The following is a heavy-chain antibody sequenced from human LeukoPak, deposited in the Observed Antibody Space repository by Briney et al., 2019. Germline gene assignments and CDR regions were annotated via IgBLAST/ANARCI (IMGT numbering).Heavy chain of an antibody. J-gene: IGHJ3*02. Sequence: GGSLRLSCAASGFTFDDYAMHWDRQAPGKGLEWVSGISWNSGSIGYADSVKGRFTISRDNAKNSLYLQMNSLRAEDTALYYCAKLPVVEMATIGDAFDIWGQGTMVTVSS. CDR2: ISWNSGSI. CDR3: AKLPVVEMATIGDAFDI. D-gene: IGHD5-24*01. V-gene: IGHV3-9*01. CDR1: GFTFDDYA.